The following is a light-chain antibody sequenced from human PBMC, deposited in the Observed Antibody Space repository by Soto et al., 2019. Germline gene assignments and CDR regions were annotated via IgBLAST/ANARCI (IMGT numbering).Light chain of an antibody. CDR1: QSVSSY. J-gene: IGKJ1*01. Sequence: EIAMTQSPGTLSLSPGERATLSCRASQSVSSYLAWCQQKPGQPPRLLIYDASTRATGIPARFSGSGSGTDFTLTISSLEPEDFAVYYCQQRSNWRTFGQGTKVDIK. CDR2: DAS. CDR3: QQRSNWRT. V-gene: IGKV3-11*01.